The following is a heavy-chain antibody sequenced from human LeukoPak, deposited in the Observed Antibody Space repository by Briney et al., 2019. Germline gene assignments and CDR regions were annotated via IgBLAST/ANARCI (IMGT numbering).Heavy chain of an antibody. J-gene: IGHJ5*02. Sequence: SETLSLTCAVYGRSFSGYYWSLIRQPPGKGLEWIGEINHSGSTNYNPSLKSRVTISVDTSKDQFSLKLSSVTAADTAVYYCARGGLRFLEWLLAGTKGNWFDPWGQGTLVTVSS. D-gene: IGHD3-3*01. CDR1: GRSFSGYY. V-gene: IGHV4-34*01. CDR2: INHSGST. CDR3: ARGGLRFLEWLLAGTKGNWFDP.